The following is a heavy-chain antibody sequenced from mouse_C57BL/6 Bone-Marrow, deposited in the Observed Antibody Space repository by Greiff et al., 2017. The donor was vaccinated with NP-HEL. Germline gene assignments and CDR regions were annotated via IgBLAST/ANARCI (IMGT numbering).Heavy chain of an antibody. CDR3: ARRGITTVVAPAV. V-gene: IGHV1-81*01. Sequence: QVQLQQSGAELARPGASVKLSCKASGYTFTSYGISWVKQRTGQGLEWIGEIYPRSGNTYYNEEFKGKATLTADKSSSTAYMVLRSLTSEDSAVYVWARRGITTVVAPAVWGTGTTVTVSS. D-gene: IGHD1-1*01. CDR2: IYPRSGNT. J-gene: IGHJ1*03. CDR1: GYTFTSYG.